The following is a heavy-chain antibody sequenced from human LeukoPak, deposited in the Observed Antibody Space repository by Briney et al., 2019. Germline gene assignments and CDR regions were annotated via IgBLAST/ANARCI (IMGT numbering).Heavy chain of an antibody. D-gene: IGHD3-22*01. Sequence: GGSLRLSCAASGFTFSNAWMSWVRQAPGKGLEWVGRIKSKTDGGTTDYAAPVKGRFTISRDDSKNTLYLQMNSLKTEDTAVYYCTTTDYYDSSGYDYWGQGTLVTVSS. V-gene: IGHV3-15*01. CDR3: TTTDYYDSSGYDY. CDR1: GFTFSNAW. CDR2: IKSKTDGGTT. J-gene: IGHJ4*02.